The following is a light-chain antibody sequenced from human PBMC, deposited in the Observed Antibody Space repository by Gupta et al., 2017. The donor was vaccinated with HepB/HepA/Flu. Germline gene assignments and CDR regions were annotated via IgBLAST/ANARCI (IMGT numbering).Light chain of an antibody. Sequence: QSVVTQAPSFSVSPGGTVTLTCGLNSGSVSSTYFPSWYQQTPGQVPRTVIYNTSSRSSGVPDRFSGSILGNKAALTITGAQPEDESDYYCVLYIGSGIVVIGGGTKLTVL. CDR3: VLYIGSGIVV. J-gene: IGLJ2*01. CDR1: SGSVSSTYF. V-gene: IGLV8-61*01. CDR2: NTS.